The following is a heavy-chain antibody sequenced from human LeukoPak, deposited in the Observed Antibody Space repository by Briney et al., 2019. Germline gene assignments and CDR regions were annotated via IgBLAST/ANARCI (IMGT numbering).Heavy chain of an antibody. V-gene: IGHV1-8*01. J-gene: IGHJ6*02. CDR2: MNPNSGNT. CDR3: ARGPLRYYYDSSGYYGGYYYYGMDV. D-gene: IGHD3-22*01. Sequence: ASVKVSCKASGYTFTSYDINWVQQATGQGLEWMGWMNPNSGNTGYAQKFQGRVTMTRNTSISTAYMELSSLRSEDTAVYYCARGPLRYYYDSSGYYGGYYYYGMDVWGQGTTVTVSS. CDR1: GYTFTSYD.